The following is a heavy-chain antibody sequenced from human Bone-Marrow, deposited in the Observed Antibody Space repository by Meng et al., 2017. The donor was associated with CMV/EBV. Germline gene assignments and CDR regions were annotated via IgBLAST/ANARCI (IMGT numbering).Heavy chain of an antibody. J-gene: IGHJ3*02. D-gene: IGHD6-13*01. CDR1: GFTFSSYD. Sequence: GESLKISCAACGFTFSSYDMHWVRQATGKGLEWVSAIGTAGDTYYPGSVKGQFTISRENAKNSLYLQMNSLRAGDTAVYYCARGLRAAAAHDAFDIWGQGTMVAVSS. CDR2: IGTAGDT. CDR3: ARGLRAAAAHDAFDI. V-gene: IGHV3-13*03.